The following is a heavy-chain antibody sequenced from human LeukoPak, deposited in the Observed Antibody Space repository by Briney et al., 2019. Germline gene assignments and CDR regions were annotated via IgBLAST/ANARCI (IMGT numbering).Heavy chain of an antibody. CDR3: ATSVIGDYDEVDY. D-gene: IGHD4-17*01. CDR2: IYHSGST. Sequence: YPSETLSLTCAVSGGSISSSNWWSWVRQPPGKGLEWIGEIYHSGSTNYNPSLKSRVTISVDKSKNQFSLKLSSVTAADTAVYYCATSVIGDYDEVDYWGQGTLVTASS. V-gene: IGHV4-4*02. CDR1: GGSISSSNW. J-gene: IGHJ4*02.